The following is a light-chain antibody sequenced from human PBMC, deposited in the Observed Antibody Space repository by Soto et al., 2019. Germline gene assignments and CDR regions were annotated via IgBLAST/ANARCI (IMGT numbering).Light chain of an antibody. CDR2: EVS. Sequence: QSALTRPPSASGSPGQSVTISCTGTSSDVGGYNYVSWYQQHPGKAPKLMIYEVSKRPSGVPDRFSGSKSGNTASLTVSGLQAEDEADYYCSSSAGSNSYVFGTGTKLTVL. CDR3: SSSAGSNSYV. J-gene: IGLJ1*01. CDR1: SSDVGGYNY. V-gene: IGLV2-8*01.